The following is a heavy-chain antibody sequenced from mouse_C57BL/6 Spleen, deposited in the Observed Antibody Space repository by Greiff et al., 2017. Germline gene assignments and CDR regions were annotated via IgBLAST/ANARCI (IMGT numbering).Heavy chain of an antibody. Sequence: VQLQQSGAELVRPGASVKLSCTASGFNITDYYMHWVKQRPEQGLEWIGRIDPEDGDTEYAPKFQGKATMTADTSSNTAYLQLRSLTSEDTAVYYCAHYYGSSYGFAYWGQGTLVTVSA. J-gene: IGHJ3*01. D-gene: IGHD1-1*01. CDR3: AHYYGSSYGFAY. CDR2: IDPEDGDT. CDR1: GFNITDYY. V-gene: IGHV14-1*01.